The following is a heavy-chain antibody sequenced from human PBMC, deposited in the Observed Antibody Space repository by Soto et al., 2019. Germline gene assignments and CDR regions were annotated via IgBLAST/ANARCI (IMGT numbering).Heavy chain of an antibody. CDR2: INHSGST. V-gene: IGHV4-34*01. CDR3: ARGGGPGHGAYRRWFDP. Sequence: QVQLQQWGAGLLKPSETLSLTCAVYGGSFSGYYWSWIRQPPGKGLEWIGEINHSGSTNYNPSLKSRVTISVDTSKNQFSLKLSSVTAADTAVYYCARGGGPGHGAYRRWFDPWGQGTLVTVSS. CDR1: GGSFSGYY. J-gene: IGHJ5*02. D-gene: IGHD4-17*01.